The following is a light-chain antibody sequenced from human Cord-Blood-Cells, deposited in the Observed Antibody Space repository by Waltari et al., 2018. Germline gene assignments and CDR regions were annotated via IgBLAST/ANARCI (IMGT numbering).Light chain of an antibody. V-gene: IGKV3-11*01. CDR2: DAS. CDR1: QSVSSY. Sequence: EIVLTTSPATLSLSPGERATLPCRASQSVSSYLAWYQQKPGQTPRLLIYDASNRATGIPARFSGSGSGTDFTLTISSLEPEDCAVYYCQQRSNWFTFGQGTRLEIK. J-gene: IGKJ5*01. CDR3: QQRSNWFT.